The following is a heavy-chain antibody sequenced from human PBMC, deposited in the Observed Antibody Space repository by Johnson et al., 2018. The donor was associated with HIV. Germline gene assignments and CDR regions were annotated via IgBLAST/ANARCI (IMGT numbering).Heavy chain of an antibody. CDR1: GFTFSSYG. V-gene: IGHV3-30*18. J-gene: IGHJ3*02. Sequence: QVQLVESGGGVVQPGRSLRLSCAASGFTFSSYGMHWVRQAPGKGLEWVAVISYDGSNKYYADSVKGRFTFSRDHSKNTLYLQMNSLRAEDTAVYYCAKDRTGFDAFDIWGQGTMVTVSS. CDR3: AKDRTGFDAFDI. D-gene: IGHD1-1*01. CDR2: ISYDGSNK.